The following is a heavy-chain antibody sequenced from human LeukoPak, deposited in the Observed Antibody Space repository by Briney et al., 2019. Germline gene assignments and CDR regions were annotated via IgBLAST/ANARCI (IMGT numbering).Heavy chain of an antibody. D-gene: IGHD2/OR15-2a*01. V-gene: IGHV4-38-2*02. CDR2: IYHTGST. J-gene: IGHJ3*01. CDR1: GYSISSGYY. Sequence: SETLSLTCTVSGYSISSGYYWGWIRQPPGKGLEWIGYIYHTGSTYHNPSLKSRVTISVDTSKNQFSLSLSSVTAADTAVYYCARPGLIGAFDVWGQGTMVTVSS. CDR3: ARPGLIGAFDV.